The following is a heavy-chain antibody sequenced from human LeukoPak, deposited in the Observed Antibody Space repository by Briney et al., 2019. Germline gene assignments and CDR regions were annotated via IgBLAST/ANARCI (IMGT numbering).Heavy chain of an antibody. CDR2: ISAYNGNT. V-gene: IGHV1-18*01. CDR1: GYTFTSYG. CDR3: ARECEITIFGVGIGFDP. J-gene: IGHJ5*02. Sequence: GASVKVSCKASGYTFTSYGISWVRQAPGQGLEWMGWISAYNGNTNYAQKLQGRVTMTTDTSTSTAYMELRSLRSDDTAVYYCARECEITIFGVGIGFDPWGQGTLVTVSS. D-gene: IGHD3-3*01.